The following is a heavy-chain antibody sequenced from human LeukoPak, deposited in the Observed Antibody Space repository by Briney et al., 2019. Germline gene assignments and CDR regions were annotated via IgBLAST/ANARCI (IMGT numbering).Heavy chain of an antibody. CDR2: ISSRSSKI. V-gene: IGHV3-21*01. D-gene: IGHD3-9*01. CDR1: GFSFGAYS. J-gene: IGHJ4*02. CDR3: ARALYYDILTNYQTHTYYFDY. Sequence: GGSLRLSCAASGFSFGAYSMNWVRQAPGKGLEWVSSISSRSSKIYYADSMKGRFTVSRDNAKNSLYLQMNSLRAEDTAVYYCARALYYDILTNYQTHTYYFDYWGQGTLLTVSS.